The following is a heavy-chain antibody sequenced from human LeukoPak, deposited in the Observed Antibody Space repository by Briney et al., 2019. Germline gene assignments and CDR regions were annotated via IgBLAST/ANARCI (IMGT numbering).Heavy chain of an antibody. CDR3: ASNVDTATRAY. Sequence: GGSLRLSCAASGFTFSSSEMNWVRQAPGKGLEWVSYISSSGSTMYYADSVKGRFTISRDNDKNSLYLQMNSLRAEDTAVYYCASNVDTATRAYWGQGTLVTVSS. CDR2: ISSSGSTM. V-gene: IGHV3-48*03. D-gene: IGHD5-18*01. J-gene: IGHJ4*02. CDR1: GFTFSSSE.